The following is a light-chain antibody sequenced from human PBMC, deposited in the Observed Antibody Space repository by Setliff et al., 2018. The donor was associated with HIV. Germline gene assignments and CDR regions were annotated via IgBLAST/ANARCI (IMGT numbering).Light chain of an antibody. J-gene: IGLJ1*01. Sequence: QSVLAQPASVSGSPGQSITISCTGTSSDVGGYNYVSWYQQHPGKAPKLMIYDVGNRPSGVSNRFSGSKSGNTASLTISGLQAEDEADYYCSSYTSSITSVFGTGTKVTVL. CDR1: SSDVGGYNY. CDR2: DVG. V-gene: IGLV2-14*03. CDR3: SSYTSSITSV.